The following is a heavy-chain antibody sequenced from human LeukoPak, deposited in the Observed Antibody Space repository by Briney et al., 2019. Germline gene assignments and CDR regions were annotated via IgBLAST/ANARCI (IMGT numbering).Heavy chain of an antibody. CDR2: IYRDGTT. D-gene: IGHD3-22*01. J-gene: IGHJ4*02. Sequence: GGSLRLSCAASGLTVSGNLMSWVRQAPGKGLEWVSVIYRDGTTYYTDSVKGRFTISRDNYKNTLYLQMNSLRAEDTAIYYCAKLRPHDMEDYWGQGTLVTVSS. V-gene: IGHV3-66*04. CDR3: AKLRPHDMEDY. CDR1: GLTVSGNL.